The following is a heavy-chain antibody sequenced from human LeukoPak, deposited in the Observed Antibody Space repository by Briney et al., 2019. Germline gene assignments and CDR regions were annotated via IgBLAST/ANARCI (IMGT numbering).Heavy chain of an antibody. D-gene: IGHD2-15*01. CDR2: ISGSGGST. J-gene: IGHJ4*02. CDR1: KFTFSSYA. V-gene: IGHV3-23*01. Sequence: GASLRLSCAASKFTFSSYAISWVRQAPGKGLEWVSAISGSGGSTYYADSVKGRFTISRDNSKNTLYLQMNSLRAEDTAVYYCAKLLLDYFDYWGQGTLVTVSS. CDR3: AKLLLDYFDY.